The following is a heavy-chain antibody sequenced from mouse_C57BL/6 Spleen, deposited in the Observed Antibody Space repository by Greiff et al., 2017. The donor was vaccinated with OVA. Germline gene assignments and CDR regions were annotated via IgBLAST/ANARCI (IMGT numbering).Heavy chain of an antibody. Sequence: EVQLQESGPGLVKPSQSLSLTCSVTGYSITSGSYWNWIRQFPGNKLEWMGYISYDGSNNYNPSLKNRISITRDTSKNQFFLKLNSVTTEDTATYYCAREGGYDGYYGYFDVWGTGTTVTVSS. CDR2: ISYDGSN. V-gene: IGHV3-6*01. CDR1: GYSITSGSY. J-gene: IGHJ1*03. D-gene: IGHD2-3*01. CDR3: AREGGYDGYYGYFDV.